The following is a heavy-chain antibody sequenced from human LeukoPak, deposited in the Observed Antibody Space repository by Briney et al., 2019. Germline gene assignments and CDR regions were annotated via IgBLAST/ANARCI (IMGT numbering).Heavy chain of an antibody. J-gene: IGHJ6*03. D-gene: IGHD3-10*01. V-gene: IGHV5-51*01. CDR2: IYPGDSDT. CDR1: GYTFTVYW. Sequence: GESLKISCEGSGYTFTVYWIAWVRQMPGKGLEWMGIIYPGDSDTKYSPSFQGQVTMSVDKSISTAYLQWSSLKASDTAMYYCARLLMIRGTEGYYYYMDVWGKGTTVTVSS. CDR3: ARLLMIRGTEGYYYYMDV.